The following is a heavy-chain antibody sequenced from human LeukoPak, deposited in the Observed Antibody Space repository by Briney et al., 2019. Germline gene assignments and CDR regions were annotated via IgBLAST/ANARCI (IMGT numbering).Heavy chain of an antibody. Sequence: GASVRLSCAASGFTFSGYWMHWVRQAPGKGLEWVAVISYDGSNKYFADSVKGRFTISRDNSKNTLYLQMNSLRAEDTAVYYCAKDLYNTVADPFDYWGQGTLVTFSS. CDR1: GFTFSGYW. D-gene: IGHD4-23*01. CDR2: ISYDGSNK. J-gene: IGHJ4*02. V-gene: IGHV3-30*18. CDR3: AKDLYNTVADPFDY.